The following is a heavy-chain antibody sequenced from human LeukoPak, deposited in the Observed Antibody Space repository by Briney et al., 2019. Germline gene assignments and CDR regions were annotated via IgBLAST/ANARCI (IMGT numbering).Heavy chain of an antibody. V-gene: IGHV3-64*01. CDR2: ISSNGGST. J-gene: IGHJ4*02. D-gene: IGHD5-18*01. CDR3: ARDLRGYSYATDY. Sequence: GSLRLSCAASGFPFSSYAMHWVRQAPGKGLEYVSAISSNGGSTYYANSVKGRFTISRDNSKNTLYLQMGSLRAKDMAVYYCARDLRGYSYATDYWGQGTLVTVSS. CDR1: GFPFSSYA.